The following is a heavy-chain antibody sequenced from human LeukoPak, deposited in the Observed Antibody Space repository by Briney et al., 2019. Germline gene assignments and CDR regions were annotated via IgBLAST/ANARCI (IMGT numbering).Heavy chain of an antibody. CDR2: INPNSGGT. J-gene: IGHJ4*02. CDR3: ARCMGQLAQALGY. Sequence: ASVKVSCKASGYTFTGYYMHWVRQAPGQGLEWMGRINPNSGGTNYAQKFQGRVTMTRDTSISTAYMELSRLRSDDTAVYYCARCMGQLAQALGYWGQGTLVTVSS. CDR1: GYTFTGYY. V-gene: IGHV1-2*06. D-gene: IGHD6-6*01.